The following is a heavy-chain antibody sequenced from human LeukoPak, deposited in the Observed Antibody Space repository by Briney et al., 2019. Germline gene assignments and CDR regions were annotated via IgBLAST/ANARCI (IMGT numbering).Heavy chain of an antibody. J-gene: IGHJ4*02. CDR3: ARGIRFLEWLRDPLRDYYFDY. Sequence: ASVKVSCKASGYTFTSYGIGWVRQAPGQGLEWMGWISAYNGNTNYAQKLQGRVTMTTDTSTSTAYMELRSLRSDDTAVYYCARGIRFLEWLRDPLRDYYFDYWGQGTLVTVSS. CDR2: ISAYNGNT. CDR1: GYTFTSYG. V-gene: IGHV1-18*01. D-gene: IGHD3-3*01.